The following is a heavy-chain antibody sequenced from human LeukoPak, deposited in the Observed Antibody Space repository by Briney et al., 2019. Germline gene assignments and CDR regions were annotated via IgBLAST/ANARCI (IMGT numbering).Heavy chain of an antibody. D-gene: IGHD6-13*01. CDR1: GFNFNKYW. V-gene: IGHV3-74*01. CDR3: ARVYMSGTSFDS. Sequence: PGGSLRLSCAASGFNFNKYWMHWVRHAPGKGLVWVSRINIDGTSISYADSVKGRFTISRDNAKNTLYLQMNSLRAEDTALYYCARVYMSGTSFDSWGQGTLVTVSS. CDR2: INIDGTSI. J-gene: IGHJ4*02.